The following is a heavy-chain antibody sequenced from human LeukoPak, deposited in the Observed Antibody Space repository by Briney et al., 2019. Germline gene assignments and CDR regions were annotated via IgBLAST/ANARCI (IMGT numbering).Heavy chain of an antibody. CDR3: SKDRGSSSGFYY. Sequence: GGSLRLSCAASGFTFSSYAMSWVRQAPGKGLEWVSSISGSGGNTYYADSVKGRFTISRDKSKNTLYLQMNSLRAEDTAVYYCSKDRGSSSGFYYRGQGTLVTVSS. D-gene: IGHD6-13*01. CDR1: GFTFSSYA. J-gene: IGHJ4*02. CDR2: ISGSGGNT. V-gene: IGHV3-23*01.